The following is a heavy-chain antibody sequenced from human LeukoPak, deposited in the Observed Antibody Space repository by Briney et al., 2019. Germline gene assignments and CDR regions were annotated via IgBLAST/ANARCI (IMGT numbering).Heavy chain of an antibody. D-gene: IGHD3-22*01. CDR2: IRSKANSYAT. V-gene: IGHV3-73*01. CDR3: TRHFQVDYYDSSGDFDY. Sequence: GGSLRLSCAASGFTFSGSAKHWVRQASGKGLEWVGRIRSKANSYATAYAASVKGRFTISRDDSKNTAYLQMNSLKTEDTAVYYCTRHFQVDYYDSSGDFDYWGQGTLVTVSS. CDR1: GFTFSGSA. J-gene: IGHJ4*02.